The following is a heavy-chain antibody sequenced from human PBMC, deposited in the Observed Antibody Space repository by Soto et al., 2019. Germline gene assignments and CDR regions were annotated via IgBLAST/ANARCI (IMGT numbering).Heavy chain of an antibody. Sequence: PGGSLRLSCAASGFTFSSYAMSWVRQAPGKGLEWVSAISGSGGSTYYADSVKGRFTISRDNSKNTLYLQMNSLRDEDTAVYYCAKAVPLITMVRGALGWFDPWGQGTLVTVSS. V-gene: IGHV3-23*01. J-gene: IGHJ5*02. CDR2: ISGSGGST. CDR1: GFTFSSYA. D-gene: IGHD3-10*01. CDR3: AKAVPLITMVRGALGWFDP.